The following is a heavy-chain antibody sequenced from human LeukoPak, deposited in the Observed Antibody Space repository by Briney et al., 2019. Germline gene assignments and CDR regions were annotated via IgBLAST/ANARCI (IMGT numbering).Heavy chain of an antibody. D-gene: IGHD3-22*01. Sequence: SETLSLTCSVSGGSISSYYWSWIRQPPGKGLEWIGSLSYSGDSNYNPSLKSRVTISPDAPKNQFSLKLSSVTAADAAVYYCARESHYYDSSGYLAWGQGTLVTVSS. V-gene: IGHV4-59*01. J-gene: IGHJ4*02. CDR3: ARESHYYDSSGYLA. CDR2: LSYSGDS. CDR1: GGSISSYY.